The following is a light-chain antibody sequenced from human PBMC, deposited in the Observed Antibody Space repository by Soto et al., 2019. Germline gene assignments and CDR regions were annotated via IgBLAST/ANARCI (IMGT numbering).Light chain of an antibody. Sequence: EIVMTQSPATLSVSPGERATLSCRARQSVSSSYLAWYQQKPGQAPRLLIYGASDRATGIPARFSGSGSGTEFTLTISSLQSEDLAVYYCQQYSSWPLTFGGGTKVEVK. CDR3: QQYSSWPLT. J-gene: IGKJ4*01. CDR2: GAS. CDR1: QSVSSSY. V-gene: IGKV3-15*01.